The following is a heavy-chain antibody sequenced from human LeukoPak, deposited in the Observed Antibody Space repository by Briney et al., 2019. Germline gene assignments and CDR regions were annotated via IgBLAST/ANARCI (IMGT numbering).Heavy chain of an antibody. CDR3: ARTAGNYDFWSGYYSTYYFDY. CDR2: IGTAGDT. D-gene: IGHD3-3*01. V-gene: IGHV3-13*01. J-gene: IGHJ4*02. Sequence: GGSLRLSCAASGFTFSSYDIHWVRQATGKGLEWVSAIGTAGDTYYPGSVKGRFTISRENAKNSLYLQMNSLRAEDTAVYYCARTAGNYDFWSGYYSTYYFDYWGQGTLVTVSS. CDR1: GFTFSSYD.